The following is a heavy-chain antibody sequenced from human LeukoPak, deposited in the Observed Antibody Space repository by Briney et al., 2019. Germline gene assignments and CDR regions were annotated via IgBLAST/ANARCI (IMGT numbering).Heavy chain of an antibody. Sequence: PGGSLRLSCAASGFTFSSYSMNWVRQAPGKGLEWVSSISSSSSYIYYADSVKGRFTISRDNAKNSLYLQMNSLRAEDTAVYYCARGNKAAAGTGGRYYFDYWGPGTLVTVSS. CDR3: ARGNKAAAGTGGRYYFDY. CDR2: ISSSSSYI. D-gene: IGHD6-13*01. J-gene: IGHJ4*02. V-gene: IGHV3-21*01. CDR1: GFTFSSYS.